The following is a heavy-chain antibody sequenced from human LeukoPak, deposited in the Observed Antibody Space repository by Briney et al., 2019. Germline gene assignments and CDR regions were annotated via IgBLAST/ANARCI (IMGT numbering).Heavy chain of an antibody. D-gene: IGHD4-17*01. CDR2: INHSGST. Sequence: PSETLSLTCAVYGGSFSGYYWSWIRQPPGKGLEWIGEINHSGSTNYNPSLKSRVTISVDTSKNQFSLKLSSVTAADTAVYYCARSGDYGYGMDVWGQGTTVTVSS. J-gene: IGHJ6*02. CDR3: ARSGDYGYGMDV. CDR1: GGSFSGYY. V-gene: IGHV4-34*01.